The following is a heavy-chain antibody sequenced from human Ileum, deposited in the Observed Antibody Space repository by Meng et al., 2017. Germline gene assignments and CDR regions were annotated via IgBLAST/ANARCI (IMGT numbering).Heavy chain of an antibody. V-gene: IGHV4-4*02. CDR2: MYPSGTT. CDR3: ARHIAVSDTRGFDS. D-gene: IGHD6-19*01. J-gene: IGHJ4*02. Sequence: QWQRAESGPVLVEPSETLSLACAVSGASISSGHWWSWVRQPPGKGLEWIGEMYPSGTTNYNPSLKSRVTISMDTSKNQLSLKLSSVTAADTAVYYCARHIAVSDTRGFDSWGQGTLVTVSS. CDR1: GASISSGHW.